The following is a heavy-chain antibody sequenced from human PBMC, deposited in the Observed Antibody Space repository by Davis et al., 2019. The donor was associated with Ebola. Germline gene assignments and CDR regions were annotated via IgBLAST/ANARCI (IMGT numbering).Heavy chain of an antibody. V-gene: IGHV3-48*02. CDR2: INIDSTSI. CDR3: ARGGYYLDH. CDR1: GFTFTTWS. J-gene: IGHJ4*02. Sequence: GEFLKISCAASGFTFTTWSMNWVRQTPGKGLEWLAYINIDSTSIMYADSVKGRLTITRDNARTSVFLQMNSLRDEDTAVYFCARGGYYLDHWGQGIPVSVSS.